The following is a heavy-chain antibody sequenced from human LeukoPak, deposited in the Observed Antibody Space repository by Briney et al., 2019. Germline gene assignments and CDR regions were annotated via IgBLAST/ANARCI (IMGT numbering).Heavy chain of an antibody. J-gene: IGHJ4*02. CDR3: ARVTAVTSVDY. CDR2: IFKSGST. CDR1: GGSISSGHYY. D-gene: IGHD4-17*01. Sequence: PSETLSLTCTVSGGSISSGHYYWSWIRQPPGMGLEWIGYIFKSGSTYYNPSLKSRVSISIDTSKNQFSLKLSSVAAADTAVYYCARVTAVTSVDYWGQGTLVTVSS. V-gene: IGHV4-30-4*01.